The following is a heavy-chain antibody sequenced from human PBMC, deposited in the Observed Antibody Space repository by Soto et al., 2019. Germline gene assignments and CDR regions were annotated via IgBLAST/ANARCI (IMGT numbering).Heavy chain of an antibody. J-gene: IGHJ5*02. V-gene: IGHV1-69*01. CDR1: GGSLRSFA. CDR2: FTPMFGPA. Sequence: QVQLVQSGAEVKKPGSSVKLSCKASGGSLRSFAINWVRQAPGQGPEWMGAFTPMFGPATYSQKFQGRVTITADESTNTAYMEMSSLSSEDTATYYCARDFGALSWFDIGGQGTVVSVSS. CDR3: ARDFGALSWFDI. D-gene: IGHD1-26*01.